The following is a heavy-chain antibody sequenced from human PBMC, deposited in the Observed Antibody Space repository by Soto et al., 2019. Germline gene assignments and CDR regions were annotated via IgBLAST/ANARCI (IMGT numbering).Heavy chain of an antibody. CDR2: IYYSGST. CDR1: GGSISSGGYY. D-gene: IGHD3-22*01. Sequence: QVQLQESGPGLVKPSQTLSLTCTVSGGSISSGGYYWSWIRQHPGKGLEWIGYIYYSGSTYYNPSLKSRVTISVATSKNQFSLKLSSVTAADTAVYYCARFGYSTNIGIDYWGQGTLVTVSS. CDR3: ARFGYSTNIGIDY. J-gene: IGHJ4*02. V-gene: IGHV4-31*03.